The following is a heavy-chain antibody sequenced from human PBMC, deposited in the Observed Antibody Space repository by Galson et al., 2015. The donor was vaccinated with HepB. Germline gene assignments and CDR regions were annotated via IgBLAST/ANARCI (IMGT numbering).Heavy chain of an antibody. Sequence: SLRLSCAASGFTFSSYAMHWVRQAPGKGLEYVSAISGNGGSTYYADSVKGRFTISRDNSKNTLYLQMSSLRAEDTAVYYCVKDLGQYSSTWYQFDYWGQGTLVTVSS. J-gene: IGHJ4*02. CDR2: ISGNGGST. CDR1: GFTFSSYA. V-gene: IGHV3-64D*06. CDR3: VKDLGQYSSTWYQFDY. D-gene: IGHD6-13*01.